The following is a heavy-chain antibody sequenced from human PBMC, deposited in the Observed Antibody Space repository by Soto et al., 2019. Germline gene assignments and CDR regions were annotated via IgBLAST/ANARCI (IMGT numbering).Heavy chain of an antibody. J-gene: IGHJ2*01. Sequence: QPGGSLRLSCAASGFTFSSYDMHWVRQATGKGLEWVSAIDIAGDTYYPDSVKGRFTISREKAKNSLYLQMNSLRADDTAVYYCARAARWLQSRYFDLWGRGALVTVSS. CDR3: ARAARWLQSRYFDL. V-gene: IGHV3-13*01. CDR1: GFTFSSYD. D-gene: IGHD5-12*01. CDR2: IDIAGDT.